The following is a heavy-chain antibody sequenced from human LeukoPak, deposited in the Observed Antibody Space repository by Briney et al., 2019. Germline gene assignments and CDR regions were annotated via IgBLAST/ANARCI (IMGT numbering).Heavy chain of an antibody. D-gene: IGHD3-22*01. CDR3: ARRSDYDSSGYSYYFDY. CDR2: IYYSGST. Sequence: PSETLSLTCTVSGGSISSYYWSWIRQPPGKGLEWIGYIYYSGSTNYNPSHKSRVTISVDTSKNQFSLKLSSVTAADTAVYYCARRSDYDSSGYSYYFDYWGQGTLVTVSS. CDR1: GGSISSYY. J-gene: IGHJ4*02. V-gene: IGHV4-59*01.